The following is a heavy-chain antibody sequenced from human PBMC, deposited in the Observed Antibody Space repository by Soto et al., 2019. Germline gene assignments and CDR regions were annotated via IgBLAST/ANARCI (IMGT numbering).Heavy chain of an antibody. D-gene: IGHD5-18*01. V-gene: IGHV4-4*07. CDR1: GGPITSFY. CDR2: IYARGTT. Sequence: QVQLQESGPGLVKPSETLSLTCDVSGGPITSFYWNWLRQPAGKGLEWIGRIYARGTTNYNPSLKSRVTISGDTTKTHFSLRLTSVTAADTAVYYCARSSGYDYFYYGMDVWGPGTTVTVS. J-gene: IGHJ6*02. CDR3: ARSSGYDYFYYGMDV.